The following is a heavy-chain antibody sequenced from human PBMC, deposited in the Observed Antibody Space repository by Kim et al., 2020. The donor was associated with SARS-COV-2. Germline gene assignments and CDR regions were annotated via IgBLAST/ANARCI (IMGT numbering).Heavy chain of an antibody. CDR1: GGSISSGGYS. CDR3: ARANDFWSGSHEEYYYYYYMDV. V-gene: IGHV4-30-2*01. Sequence: SETLSLTCAVSGGSISSGGYSWSWIRQPPGKGLEWIGYIYHSGSTYYNPSLKSRVTISVDRSKNQFSLKLSSVTAADTAVYYCARANDFWSGSHEEYYYYYYMDVWGKGTTVTVSS. J-gene: IGHJ6*03. D-gene: IGHD3-3*01. CDR2: IYHSGST.